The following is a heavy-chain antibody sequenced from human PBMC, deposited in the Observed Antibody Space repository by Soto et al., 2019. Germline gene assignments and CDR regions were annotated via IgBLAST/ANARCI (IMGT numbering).Heavy chain of an antibody. CDR2: FYPGDSDT. V-gene: IGHV5-51*01. Sequence: PGESLKISCKGSGYSFTNYWIGWVRQMPGKGLEWMGIFYPGDSDTRYSPSFQGQVTISADKSISTTYLQWSSLKASDTAMYYCARAMVRGKNYYGVDVWGQGTTVTVSS. CDR1: GYSFTNYW. D-gene: IGHD3-10*01. CDR3: ARAMVRGKNYYGVDV. J-gene: IGHJ6*02.